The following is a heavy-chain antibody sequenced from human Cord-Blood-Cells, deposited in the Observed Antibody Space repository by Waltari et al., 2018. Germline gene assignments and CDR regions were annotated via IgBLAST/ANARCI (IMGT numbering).Heavy chain of an antibody. CDR1: GGPISSSSYY. D-gene: IGHD3-16*02. CDR3: ARRYDYVWGSYRYAFDI. Sequence: QLQLQESGPGLVKPSETLSLTCTVSGGPISSSSYYWGWIRQPPGKGLEWIGSIYYSGSTYYNPSLKSRVTIAVDTSKNQFSLKLSSVTAADTAVYYCARRYDYVWGSYRYAFDIWGQGTMVTVSS. V-gene: IGHV4-39*01. J-gene: IGHJ3*02. CDR2: IYYSGST.